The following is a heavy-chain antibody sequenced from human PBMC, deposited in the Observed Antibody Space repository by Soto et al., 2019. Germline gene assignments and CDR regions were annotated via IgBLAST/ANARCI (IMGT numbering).Heavy chain of an antibody. J-gene: IGHJ5*02. D-gene: IGHD3-16*01. CDR3: ARGTLGWFDP. CDR2: IKQDGSEK. CDR1: GFTVSSCA. Sequence: PGGSLRLSCAASGFTVSSCAMTWVRQAPGKGLEWVANIKQDGSEKNYVDSVKGRFTISRDNAKNSLYLEMNNLRVEDTAIYYCARGTLGWFDPWGQGTLVTVSS. V-gene: IGHV3-7*03.